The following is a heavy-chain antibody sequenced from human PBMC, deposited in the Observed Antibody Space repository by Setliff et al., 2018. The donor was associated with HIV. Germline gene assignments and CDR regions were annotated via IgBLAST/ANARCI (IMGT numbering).Heavy chain of an antibody. J-gene: IGHJ4*02. Sequence: SETLSLTCTVSGGSISSGSYYWSWIRQPAGKGLEWIGHIHTSGSTEYNPSLKSRVTISADTSKNQFSLNLSSVTAAETAVYYCARVGYHGSGRYSFDYWGQGTLVTVSS. V-gene: IGHV4-61*09. CDR2: IHTSGST. CDR1: GGSISSGSYY. D-gene: IGHD3-10*01. CDR3: ARVGYHGSGRYSFDY.